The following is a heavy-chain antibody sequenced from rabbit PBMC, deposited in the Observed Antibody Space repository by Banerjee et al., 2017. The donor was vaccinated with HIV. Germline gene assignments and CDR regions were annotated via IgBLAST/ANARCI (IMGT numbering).Heavy chain of an antibody. J-gene: IGHJ4*01. V-gene: IGHV1S43*01. CDR2: IISSTGTT. CDR3: ARDGYAGHGYPNL. CDR1: GFTISSGYW. Sequence: QSLVESRGGLVQPGESLTLSCKASGFTISSGYWIDWVRQAPGKGLELIACIISSTGTTRYASWVNGRFTISRSTSLNTVDLKMTSLTAADTATYFCARDGYAGHGYPNLWGQGTLVTVS. D-gene: IGHD6-1*01.